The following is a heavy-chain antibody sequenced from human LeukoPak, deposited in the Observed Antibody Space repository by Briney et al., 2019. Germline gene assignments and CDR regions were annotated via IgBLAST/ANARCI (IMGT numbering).Heavy chain of an antibody. CDR1: GYTFTGYY. CDR2: INPNSGGT. Sequence: GASVKVSCKASGYTFTGYYMHWVRQAPGQGLEWMGRINPNSGGTNYAQKSQGRVTMTRDTSISTAYMELSRLRSDDTAVYYCARMPAGSSTTNDYWGQGTLVTVSS. J-gene: IGHJ4*02. D-gene: IGHD2-2*01. V-gene: IGHV1-2*06. CDR3: ARMPAGSSTTNDY.